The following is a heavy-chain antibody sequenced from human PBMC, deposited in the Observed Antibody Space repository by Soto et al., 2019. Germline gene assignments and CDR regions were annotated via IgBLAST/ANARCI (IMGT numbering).Heavy chain of an antibody. CDR3: ASGWERYFDY. Sequence: SETLSLTCAVYGGSFSGYYWSWIRQPPGKGLDWIGEINHSGSTNYNPSLKSRVTISVDTSKNQFSLKLSSVTAADTAVYYCASGWERYFDYWGQGTLVTVSS. V-gene: IGHV4-34*01. CDR2: INHSGST. D-gene: IGHD1-26*01. CDR1: GGSFSGYY. J-gene: IGHJ4*02.